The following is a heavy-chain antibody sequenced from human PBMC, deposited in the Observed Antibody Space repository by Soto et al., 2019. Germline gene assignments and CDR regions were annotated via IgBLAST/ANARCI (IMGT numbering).Heavy chain of an antibody. J-gene: IGHJ3*02. Sequence: PSETLSLTCTVSGGSISSGDYYWSWIRQPPGKSMEWIGYIYYSGSTYYNPSLKSRVTISVDTSKNQFSLKLSSVTAADTAVYYFSRAFFDRDYYDSSGYYCAFDIWGQGTMVT. CDR1: GGSISSGDYY. CDR3: SRAFFDRDYYDSSGYYCAFDI. V-gene: IGHV4-30-4*01. CDR2: IYYSGST. D-gene: IGHD3-22*01.